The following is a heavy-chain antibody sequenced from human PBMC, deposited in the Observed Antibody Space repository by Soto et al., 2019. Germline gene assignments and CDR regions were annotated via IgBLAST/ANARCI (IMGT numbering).Heavy chain of an antibody. CDR2: MNPNSGNT. CDR3: ARITMVRGFSLYYYGMDV. CDR1: GYTFTSYD. D-gene: IGHD3-10*01. V-gene: IGHV1-8*01. J-gene: IGHJ6*02. Sequence: GASVKVSCKASGYTFTSYDINWVRQATGQGLEWMGWMNPNSGNTGYAQKFQGRVTMTRNTSISTAYMELSSLRSVDTATYYCARITMVRGFSLYYYGMDVWGQGTTVTVSS.